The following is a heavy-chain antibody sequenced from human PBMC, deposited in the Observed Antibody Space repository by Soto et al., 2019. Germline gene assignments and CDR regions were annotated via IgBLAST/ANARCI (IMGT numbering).Heavy chain of an antibody. CDR2: LYDVDGS. CDR1: GLTISGKKY. D-gene: IGHD1-1*01. V-gene: IGHV3-53*01. J-gene: IGHJ3*01. CDR3: ATRHEREHAFDV. Sequence: DVQLVESGGGLIHPGESLRLSCAAFGLTISGKKYVAWVRQAPGKGLEWVSALYDVDGSFYADSVTGRFTTSSDSSKTTVYLQMNDLRPDDTAVYYCATRHEREHAFDVWGQGTTVTISS.